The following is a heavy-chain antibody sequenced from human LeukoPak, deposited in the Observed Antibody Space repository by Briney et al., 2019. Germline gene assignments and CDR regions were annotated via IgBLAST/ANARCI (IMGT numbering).Heavy chain of an antibody. CDR3: ARFKVGTNTTQKNAFDI. J-gene: IGHJ3*02. D-gene: IGHD1-1*01. CDR2: ISFDATKE. V-gene: IGHV3-30*01. CDR1: GFTFSNYA. Sequence: GGSLRLSCAASGFTFSNYAMHWVRQAPGKGLEWVAVISFDATKEYFAKSVMGRFTISRDNSKATLYLQMHRLRIEDTALYFCARFKVGTNTTQKNAFDIWGRGTVVAVSS.